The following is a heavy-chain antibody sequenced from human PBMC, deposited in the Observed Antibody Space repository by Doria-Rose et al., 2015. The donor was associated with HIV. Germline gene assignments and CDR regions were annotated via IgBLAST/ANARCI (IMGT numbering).Heavy chain of an antibody. CDR1: GGSISSSNW. J-gene: IGHJ4*02. Sequence: QVQLQESGPGLVKPSGTLSLTCAVSGGSISSSNWRGWVRQPPGKGLEWIGQIYHSGNTNYNPSLKSRVTISADKSKNQFSLKLTSVTAADTAVYYCARDLGIQLWLGYWGQGTLVTVSS. CDR2: IYHSGNT. CDR3: ARDLGIQLWLGY. D-gene: IGHD5-18*01. V-gene: IGHV4-4*02.